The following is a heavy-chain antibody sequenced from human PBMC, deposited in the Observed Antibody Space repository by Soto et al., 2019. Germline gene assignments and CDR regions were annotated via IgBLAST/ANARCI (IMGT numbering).Heavy chain of an antibody. J-gene: IGHJ6*02. CDR3: ARASSGYYGMDV. CDR2: IYWDDDK. D-gene: IGHD6-6*01. CDR1: GFSLSTRGMG. V-gene: IGHV2-5*02. Sequence: QITLKESGPTLVKPTQTLTLTCTVSGFSLSTRGMGVGWIRQPPGKALEWLALIYWDDDKRYSPSLKSRLTLTNDTSKTQVVLTMTNVDPVDTGTYYCARASSGYYGMDVWGQGTTVTVSS.